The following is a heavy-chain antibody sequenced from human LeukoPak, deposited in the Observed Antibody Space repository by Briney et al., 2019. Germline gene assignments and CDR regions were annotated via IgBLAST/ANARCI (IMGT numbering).Heavy chain of an antibody. CDR3: ATTLNIATAGYF. V-gene: IGHV1-69*04. Sequence: SVKVSCKASGGTFSSYAISWVRQAPGQGLEWMGRIIPILGIANYAQKFQGRVTITADKSTSTAYMELSSLRSEDTATYYCATTLNIATAGYFWGQGTLVTVSS. D-gene: IGHD6-13*01. CDR1: GGTFSSYA. CDR2: IIPILGIA. J-gene: IGHJ4*02.